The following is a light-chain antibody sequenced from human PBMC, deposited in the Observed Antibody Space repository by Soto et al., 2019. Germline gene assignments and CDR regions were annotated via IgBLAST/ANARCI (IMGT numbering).Light chain of an antibody. J-gene: IGKJ1*01. CDR3: QQSYSTPQT. Sequence: DIQMTQSPSSLAASVGDRVTITCRASQSISSYLNWYQQKPGKAPKLLIYAASSLQSGVPSRFSGSGSGTDFTLTISSLQPEDFETYYCQQSYSTPQTFGQGTKVDIK. V-gene: IGKV1-39*01. CDR1: QSISSY. CDR2: AAS.